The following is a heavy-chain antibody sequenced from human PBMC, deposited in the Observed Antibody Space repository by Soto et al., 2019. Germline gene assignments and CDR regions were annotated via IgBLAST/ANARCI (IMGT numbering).Heavy chain of an antibody. J-gene: IGHJ4*02. D-gene: IGHD3-22*01. V-gene: IGHV1-18*01. CDR1: GYTFNTYG. CDR3: ARDRPVVYYYDTSPYSGTIDF. CDR2: ISAFNGNT. Sequence: RASVKVSCKASGYTFNTYGFSWVRQAPGQGLEWMGWISAFNGNTNYAQKFQGRVTMTADTSTSTAYMELRSLGSDDSAVYFCARDRPVVYYYDTSPYSGTIDFWGQGTLVTVSS.